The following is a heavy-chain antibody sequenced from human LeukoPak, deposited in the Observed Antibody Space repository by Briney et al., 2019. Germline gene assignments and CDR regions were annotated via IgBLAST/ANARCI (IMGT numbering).Heavy chain of an antibody. Sequence: SETLSLTCTVFGGSISSGGYYWSWIRQHPGKGLGWIGYIYYSGSTYYNPSLKSRVTISVDTSKNQFSLKLSSVTAADTAVYYCARAEATMVYFDYWGQGTLVTVSS. CDR3: ARAEATMVYFDY. D-gene: IGHD5-12*01. J-gene: IGHJ4*02. V-gene: IGHV4-31*03. CDR2: IYYSGST. CDR1: GGSISSGGYY.